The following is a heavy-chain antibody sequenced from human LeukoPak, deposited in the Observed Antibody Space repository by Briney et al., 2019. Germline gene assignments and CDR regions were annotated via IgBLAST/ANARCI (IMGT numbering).Heavy chain of an antibody. CDR1: GYSFTHYA. V-gene: IGHV1-18*01. CDR2: ISTYNGDT. J-gene: IGHJ4*02. Sequence: ASVKVSCKTSGYSFTHYAISWVRQAPGQGLEWMGWISTYNGDTKYAQKLQGRSTMTSDTSTSTAYMEPRSLTSDDTAVYYCARDPSNTSGWYIYFDFWGRGTLVTVSS. D-gene: IGHD6-19*01. CDR3: ARDPSNTSGWYIYFDF.